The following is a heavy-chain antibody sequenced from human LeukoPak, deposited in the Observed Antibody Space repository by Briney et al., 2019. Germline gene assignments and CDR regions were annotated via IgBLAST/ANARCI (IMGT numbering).Heavy chain of an antibody. CDR1: GGSMSSYY. D-gene: IGHD3-22*01. J-gene: IGHJ4*02. Sequence: SETLSLACIVSGGSMSSYYWSWIRQPPGKGLECIGYISYSGSTNYNPSLKSRVTISVDMSKNHFSLKLSSVTAADTAVYYCARGDLDSSGYYLRWGQGTLVTVSS. V-gene: IGHV4-59*12. CDR2: ISYSGST. CDR3: ARGDLDSSGYYLR.